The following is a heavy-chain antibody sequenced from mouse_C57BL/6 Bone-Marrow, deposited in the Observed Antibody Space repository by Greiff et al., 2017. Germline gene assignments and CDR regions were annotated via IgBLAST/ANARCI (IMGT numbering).Heavy chain of an antibody. CDR3: TREDYKRFAD. D-gene: IGHD2-12*01. CDR2: IDPETGGT. J-gene: IGHJ3*01. Sequence: QVQLQQSGAELVRPGASVTLSCKASGYTFTDYEMHWVKQTPVPGLAWIGAIDPETGGTAYNQKFKGKAILTADKSSSTAYMELRSLTSEDSAVYYCTREDYKRFADWGQGTLVTVSA. CDR1: GYTFTDYE. V-gene: IGHV1-15*01.